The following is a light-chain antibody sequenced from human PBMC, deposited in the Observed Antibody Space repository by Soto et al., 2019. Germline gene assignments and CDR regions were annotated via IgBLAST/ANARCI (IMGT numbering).Light chain of an antibody. Sequence: DIQMTQSPSSLSASKGDRVTISCRASQDIGAYVNWYQHKQGKAPRVLMYAASNLKSGVPPRFSGSGVGRDFTLTISDLQPEDFATYYCQHSYSTRTFGQGTKVERK. J-gene: IGKJ1*01. V-gene: IGKV1-39*01. CDR3: QHSYSTRT. CDR1: QDIGAY. CDR2: AAS.